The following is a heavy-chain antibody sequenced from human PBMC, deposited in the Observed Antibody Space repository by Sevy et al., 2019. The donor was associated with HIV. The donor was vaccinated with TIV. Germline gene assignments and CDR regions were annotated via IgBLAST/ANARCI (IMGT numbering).Heavy chain of an antibody. CDR2: IKSKTDGGTT. Sequence: GESLKISCAASGFTFSNACMSWVRQAPGKGLEWVGRIKSKTDGGTTDYAAPVKGRFTISRDDSKNTLYLQMNSLKTEDTAVYYCTTGSAIVVVPAAIGPYNWFDPWGQGTLVTVSS. CDR1: GFTFSNAC. V-gene: IGHV3-15*01. CDR3: TTGSAIVVVPAAIGPYNWFDP. J-gene: IGHJ5*02. D-gene: IGHD2-2*01.